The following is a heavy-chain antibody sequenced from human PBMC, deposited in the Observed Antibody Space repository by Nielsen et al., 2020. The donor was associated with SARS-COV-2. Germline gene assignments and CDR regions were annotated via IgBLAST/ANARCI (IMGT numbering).Heavy chain of an antibody. CDR2: IYYSGST. Sequence: SETLSLTCTVSGGSISSYYWSWIRQPPGKGLEWIGSIYYSGSTYYNPSLKSRVTISVDTSKNQFSLKLSSVTAADTAVYYCARLGADIVADPAGRDYWGQGTLVTVSS. D-gene: IGHD5-12*01. J-gene: IGHJ4*02. CDR3: ARLGADIVADPAGRDY. V-gene: IGHV4-59*05. CDR1: GGSISSYY.